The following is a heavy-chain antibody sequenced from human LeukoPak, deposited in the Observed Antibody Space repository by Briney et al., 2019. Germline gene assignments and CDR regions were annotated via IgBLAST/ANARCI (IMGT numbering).Heavy chain of an antibody. D-gene: IGHD4-17*01. J-gene: IGHJ4*02. Sequence: PSETLSLTCTVSGGSISSSSYYWGWIRQPPGKGLEWIGYIYYSGSTNYNPSLKSRVTISVDTSKNQFSLKLSSVTAADTAVYYCARLDYGDNGVGYWGQGTLVTVSS. CDR1: GGSISSSSYY. CDR3: ARLDYGDNGVGY. V-gene: IGHV4-61*05. CDR2: IYYSGST.